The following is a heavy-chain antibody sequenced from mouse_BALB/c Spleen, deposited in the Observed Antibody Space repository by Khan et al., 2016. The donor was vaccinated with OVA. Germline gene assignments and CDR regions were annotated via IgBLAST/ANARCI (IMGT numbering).Heavy chain of an antibody. CDR2: INPTSGYT. CDR1: GYTFTSYW. Sequence: VQFQESGAELAKPGASVKMSCKASGYTFTSYWMHWIKQRPGQGLEWIGYINPTSGYTDYNQKFKDKATLTADTSSSTAYMPLSSLTSDDSAVYYCARDRIDYWGQGTALTVSS. J-gene: IGHJ2*01. CDR3: ARDRIDY. V-gene: IGHV1-7*01.